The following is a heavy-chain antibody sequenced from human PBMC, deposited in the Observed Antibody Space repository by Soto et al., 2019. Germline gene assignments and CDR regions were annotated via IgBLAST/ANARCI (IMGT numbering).Heavy chain of an antibody. CDR2: IRSKVYGGTT. J-gene: IGHJ4*02. CDR3: TRAHYYDSSGYLFDY. V-gene: IGHV3-49*03. D-gene: IGHD3-22*01. CDR1: VFTFGDYG. Sequence: PGGSLRLSCITSVFTFGDYGLSWFRQAPGKGLEWVGFIRSKVYGGTTEYAASVKGRFTISRDDSKNIAYLQMNSLKTEDTAVYYCTRAHYYDSSGYLFDYWGQGTLVTVSS.